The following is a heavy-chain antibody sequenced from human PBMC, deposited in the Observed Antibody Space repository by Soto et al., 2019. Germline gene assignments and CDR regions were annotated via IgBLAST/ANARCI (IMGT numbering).Heavy chain of an antibody. J-gene: IGHJ3*01. CDR3: ARAAVAFDAFDL. V-gene: IGHV6-1*01. Sequence: QIQLQQSGPGLVKPSQTLSLTCVISGDSVSTNSATWNWIRQSPSRGLEWLGRTYFRSKWYNEYAVSGKSRIAIRPDTSKNLFSRQLSSVTPEDTAVYFCARAAVAFDAFDLWGQGTVVTVSS. CDR2: TYFRSKWYN. CDR1: GDSVSTNSAT. D-gene: IGHD2-15*01.